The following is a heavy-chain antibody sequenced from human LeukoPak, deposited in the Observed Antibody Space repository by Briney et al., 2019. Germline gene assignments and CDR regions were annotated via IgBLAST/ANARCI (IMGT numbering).Heavy chain of an antibody. J-gene: IGHJ6*03. Sequence: GGSLRLSCVASGFTFNNYAMHWVRQAPGKGLEWVSTINGNGAATYYADSFKGRFLISRDDSKSTVYLRMNKLRVEDSGLYYCANGLAASGNFLLRDYYHFNDVWGKGTTVIVS. CDR2: INGNGAAT. CDR1: GFTFNNYA. CDR3: ANGLAASGNFLLRDYYHFNDV. V-gene: IGHV3-23*01. D-gene: IGHD1-26*01.